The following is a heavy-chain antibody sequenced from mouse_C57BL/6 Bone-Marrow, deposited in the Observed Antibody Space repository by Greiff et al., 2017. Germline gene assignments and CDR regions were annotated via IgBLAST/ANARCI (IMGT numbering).Heavy chain of an antibody. V-gene: IGHV1-81*01. D-gene: IGHD2-1*01. CDR2: IYPRSGNT. CDR3: ARQDYYYNYGWFTY. Sequence: VMLVESGAELARPGASVKLSCKASGYTFTSYGISWVKQRTGQGLEWIGEIYPRSGNTNYNEKFKGKATLTADKSSSTAYMELRRLTSEDSAVYFCARQDYYYNYGWFTYWGQGTLVTVSA. CDR1: GYTFTSYG. J-gene: IGHJ3*01.